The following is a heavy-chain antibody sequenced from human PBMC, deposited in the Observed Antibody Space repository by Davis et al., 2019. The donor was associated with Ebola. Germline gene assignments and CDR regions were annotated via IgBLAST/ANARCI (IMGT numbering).Heavy chain of an antibody. Sequence: ASVKVSCKASGYTFTSYGISWVRQAPGQGLEWMGWISAYNGNTNYAQKLQGRVTMTTDTSTSTAYMELRSLRSEDTAVYYCASYCTGGVCYRDYGMDVWGQGTTVTVSS. D-gene: IGHD2-8*02. J-gene: IGHJ6*02. V-gene: IGHV1-18*01. CDR3: ASYCTGGVCYRDYGMDV. CDR1: GYTFTSYG. CDR2: ISAYNGNT.